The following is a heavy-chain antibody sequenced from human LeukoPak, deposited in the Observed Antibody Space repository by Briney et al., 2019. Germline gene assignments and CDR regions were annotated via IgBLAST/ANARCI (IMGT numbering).Heavy chain of an antibody. CDR3: ALWAEKQLVYFAF. CDR2: IIPVFDTA. CDR1: GDTFSNYD. D-gene: IGHD6-13*01. J-gene: IGHJ4*02. V-gene: IGHV1-69*05. Sequence: ASVKVSCKASGDTFSNYDVTWVRQAPGQGLEWMGRIIPVFDTAKYAQNFQGRVTMTTDESSSTAYMELYSLRSAATAVYYCALWAEKQLVYFAFGARGPRAPVSS.